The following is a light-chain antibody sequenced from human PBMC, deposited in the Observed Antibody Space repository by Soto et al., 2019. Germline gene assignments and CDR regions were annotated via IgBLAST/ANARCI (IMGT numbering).Light chain of an antibody. CDR3: QQYGSSPRT. CDR2: GAS. CDR1: QSVSSSY. V-gene: IGKV3-20*01. Sequence: EIELTQSPCTVSLSPGERATLHCRASQSVSSSYLAWYQLKPGQAPRLLIYGASSRATGIPDRFSGSGSGTDFTLTISRLEPEDFAVYYCQQYGSSPRTFGQGTKVDIK. J-gene: IGKJ1*01.